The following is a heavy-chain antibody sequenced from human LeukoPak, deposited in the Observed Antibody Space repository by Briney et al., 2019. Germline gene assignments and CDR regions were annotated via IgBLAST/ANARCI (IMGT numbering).Heavy chain of an antibody. D-gene: IGHD6-13*01. J-gene: IGHJ4*02. CDR2: ISGSGGST. Sequence: GGSLRLSCAASGFTFSSYSMNWVRQAPGKGLEWVSAISGSGGSTYYADSVKGRFTISRDNSKNTLYLQMNSLRAEDTAVYYCAKGPRGAERATFKYSSSWPRLMNYFDYWGQGTLVTVSS. CDR3: AKGPRGAERATFKYSSSWPRLMNYFDY. CDR1: GFTFSSYS. V-gene: IGHV3-23*01.